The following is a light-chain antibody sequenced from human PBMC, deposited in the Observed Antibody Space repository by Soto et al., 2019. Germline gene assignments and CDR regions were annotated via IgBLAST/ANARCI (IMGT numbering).Light chain of an antibody. CDR1: SSNIGSNT. Sequence: QSVLTQPPSASGTPGQRVAISCSGSSSNIGSNTVNWYQQLPGSAPQLLISSTYQRPSGVPGRFSGSKSGTSASLAISALQSEDEADYYCAAWDGSLNVVLFGGGTKLTVL. J-gene: IGLJ2*01. CDR2: STY. V-gene: IGLV1-44*01. CDR3: AAWDGSLNVVL.